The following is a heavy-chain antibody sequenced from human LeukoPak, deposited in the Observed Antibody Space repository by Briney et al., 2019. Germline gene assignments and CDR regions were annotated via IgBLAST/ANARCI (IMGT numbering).Heavy chain of an antibody. CDR1: GGSISSYY. CDR3: ARDVRFLEWLYGGAFDI. J-gene: IGHJ3*02. CDR2: IYYSGST. D-gene: IGHD3-3*01. Sequence: SETLSLTCTISGGSISSYYWSWIRQPPGKGLEWIGYIYYSGSTNYNPSLKSQVTISVDTSKNQFSLKLSSVTAADTAVYYCARDVRFLEWLYGGAFDIWGQGTVVTVSS. V-gene: IGHV4-59*01.